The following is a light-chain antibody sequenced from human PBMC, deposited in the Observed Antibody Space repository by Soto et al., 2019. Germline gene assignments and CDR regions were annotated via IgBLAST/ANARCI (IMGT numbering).Light chain of an antibody. CDR2: DTS. J-gene: IGKJ1*01. V-gene: IGKV3-11*01. CDR3: QQYNSYWT. Sequence: EIVLTQSPATLSLSPGERATLSCRASQSVENYLAWFQQKRGQAPRLLIYDTSNRAAGIPDRFSGSGSGTDFTLTISSLEPEDFATYYCQQYNSYWTFGQGTKVEIK. CDR1: QSVENY.